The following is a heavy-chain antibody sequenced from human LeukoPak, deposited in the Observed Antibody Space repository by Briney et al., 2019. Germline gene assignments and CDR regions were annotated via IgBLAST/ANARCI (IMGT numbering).Heavy chain of an antibody. J-gene: IGHJ6*02. Sequence: ASVKVSCKATGSTFTSYDFNWVRQATGPGLEWMGWMPPKSVSTSYAQKFHGESIKTRNTSISKAYMELSSLRAEDTAVYYCARGSWARGVRRYYGMDVWGQGTTVTVSS. D-gene: IGHD3-10*01. CDR3: ARGSWARGVRRYYGMDV. CDR1: GSTFTSYD. V-gene: IGHV1-8*01. CDR2: MPPKSVST.